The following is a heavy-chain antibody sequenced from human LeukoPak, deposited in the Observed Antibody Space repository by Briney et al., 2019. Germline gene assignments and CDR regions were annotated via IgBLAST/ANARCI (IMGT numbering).Heavy chain of an antibody. D-gene: IGHD2-2*01. J-gene: IGHJ3*01. CDR2: IYYSGST. Sequence: SETLSLICTVSGGSISSYYWSWIRQPPGKGLEWIGYIYYSGSTNYNPSLKSRVTISVDTSKNQFSLKLSSVTTADTAVYYCARVSCSSTSCPRRDALDVWGQGTMVTVSS. CDR1: GGSISSYY. CDR3: ARVSCSSTSCPRRDALDV. V-gene: IGHV4-59*01.